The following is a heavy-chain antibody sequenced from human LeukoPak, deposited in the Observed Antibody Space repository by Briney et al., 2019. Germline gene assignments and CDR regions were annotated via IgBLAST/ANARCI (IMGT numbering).Heavy chain of an antibody. CDR2: INHSGST. CDR3: ARGGPRIFRRGNDY. CDR1: GGSFSGYY. J-gene: IGHJ4*02. V-gene: IGHV4-34*01. D-gene: IGHD3-3*02. Sequence: PSETPSLTCAVYGGSFSGYYWSWIRQPPGKGLEWIGEINHSGSTNYNPSLKSRVTISVDTPKNQFSLKLSSVTAADTAVYYRARGGPRIFRRGNDYWGQGTLVTVSS.